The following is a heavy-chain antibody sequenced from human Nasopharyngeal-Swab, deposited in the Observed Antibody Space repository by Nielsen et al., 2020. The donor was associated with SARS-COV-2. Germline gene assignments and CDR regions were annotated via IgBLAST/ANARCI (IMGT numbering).Heavy chain of an antibody. Sequence: GESLKISCKGSGYSFTSYWIGWVRQMPGKGLEWVGRIDPSDSYTNYSPSFQGHVTISADKSISTAYLQWSSLKASDTAMYYCARLGITMVREPRRPFDPWGQGTLVTVSS. J-gene: IGHJ5*02. V-gene: IGHV5-10-1*01. CDR3: ARLGITMVREPRRPFDP. D-gene: IGHD3-10*01. CDR2: IDPSDSYT. CDR1: GYSFTSYW.